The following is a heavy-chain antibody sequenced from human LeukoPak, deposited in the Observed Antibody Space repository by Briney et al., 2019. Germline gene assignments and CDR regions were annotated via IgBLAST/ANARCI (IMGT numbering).Heavy chain of an antibody. V-gene: IGHV3-23*01. Sequence: AGGSLRLSCAASGFTFSNYAMNWVGQAQGRGGEWVSAISVSVASTYYAYSVKCRFTISRDNSKNTLYLQMNSLRAEVTAVYYCAKYSSGWYGIDFWGQGTLVTVSS. CDR3: AKYSSGWYGIDF. CDR2: ISVSVAST. CDR1: GFTFSNYA. D-gene: IGHD6-19*01. J-gene: IGHJ4*02.